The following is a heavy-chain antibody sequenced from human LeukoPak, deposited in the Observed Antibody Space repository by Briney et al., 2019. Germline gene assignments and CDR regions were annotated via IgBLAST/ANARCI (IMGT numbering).Heavy chain of an antibody. D-gene: IGHD2-2*01. CDR3: ARGVAPLFSSTSRKGSYYYMDV. V-gene: IGHV4-34*01. CDR2: INHSVST. J-gene: IGHJ6*03. CDR1: GGSFSGYY. Sequence: SESLSLTRAVHGGSFSGYYWRWIREPLGEGLWWIGEINHSVSTNYNPPPKSRVTISVDTSKNQFSLKLSSVTAADTAVYYCARGVAPLFSSTSRKGSYYYMDVWGKGTTVTVSS.